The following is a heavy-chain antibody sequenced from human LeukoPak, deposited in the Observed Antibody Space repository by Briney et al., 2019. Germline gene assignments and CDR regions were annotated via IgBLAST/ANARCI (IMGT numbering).Heavy chain of an antibody. V-gene: IGHV3-30*04. CDR2: ISYDGSNK. CDR1: GFTFSSYA. Sequence: GGSLRLSCAASGFTFSSYAMHLVRQAPGKGLEWVAVISYDGSNKYYADSVKGRFTISRDNSKNTLYLQMNSLRAEDTAVYYCAKDRGRLRYFDWFDYWGQGTLVTVSS. J-gene: IGHJ4*02. CDR3: AKDRGRLRYFDWFDY. D-gene: IGHD3-9*01.